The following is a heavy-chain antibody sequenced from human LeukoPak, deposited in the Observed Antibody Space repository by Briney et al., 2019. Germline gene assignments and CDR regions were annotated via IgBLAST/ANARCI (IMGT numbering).Heavy chain of an antibody. Sequence: GGSLRLSCEASGFSLGDYAMHWVRQIPGKGLEWVSGITWDSGTIDYAGSVRGRFTISRDNAKNSLYLQMNTLRPEDTAIYYCAKGKSIASLWYMDVWGEGTTVIVSS. CDR1: GFSLGDYA. J-gene: IGHJ6*02. CDR3: AKGKSIASLWYMDV. D-gene: IGHD2-15*01. V-gene: IGHV3-9*01. CDR2: ITWDSGTI.